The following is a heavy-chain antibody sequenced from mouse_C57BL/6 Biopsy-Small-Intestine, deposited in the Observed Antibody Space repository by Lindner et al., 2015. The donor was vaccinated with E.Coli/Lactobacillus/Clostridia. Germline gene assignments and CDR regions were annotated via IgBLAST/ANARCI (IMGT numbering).Heavy chain of an antibody. Sequence: SVKVSCKTSGYTFSSYHINWVRQATGQGPEWMGWVNPISGNTGYAQKFQGRVTMTRNTSISTAYMQLSSLTSEDTAVYYCARGPIWFGEGLDYWGQGTLVTVSS. CDR3: ARGPIWFGEGLDY. V-gene: IGHV1-84*02. D-gene: IGHD2-2*01. J-gene: IGHJ4*01. CDR1: GYTFSSYH. CDR2: VNPISGNT.